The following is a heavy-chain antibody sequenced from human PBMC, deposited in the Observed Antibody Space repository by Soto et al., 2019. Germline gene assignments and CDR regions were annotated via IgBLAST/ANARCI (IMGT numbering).Heavy chain of an antibody. CDR3: AKDIEVVIINWFDP. V-gene: IGHV3-23*01. Sequence: EVQLLESGGGLVQPGGSLRLSCAASGFTFSSYAMSWARQAPGKGLEWVSAISGSGGSTYYADSVKGRFTISRDNSKNTLYLQMNSLRAEDTAVYYWAKDIEVVIINWFDPWGQGTLVTVSS. CDR1: GFTFSSYA. D-gene: IGHD3-22*01. J-gene: IGHJ5*02. CDR2: ISGSGGST.